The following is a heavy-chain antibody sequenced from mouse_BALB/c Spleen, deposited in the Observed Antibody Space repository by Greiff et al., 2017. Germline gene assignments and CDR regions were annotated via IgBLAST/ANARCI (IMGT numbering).Heavy chain of an antibody. CDR1: GFNIKDTY. CDR2: IDPANGNT. CDR3: ARTGRSGYAMDY. V-gene: IGHV14-3*02. Sequence: VQLQQSGAELVKPGASVKLSCTASGFNIKDTYMHWVKQRPEQGLEWIGRIDPANGNTKYDPKFQGKATITADTSSNPAYLQLSSLTSEDTAVYYCARTGRSGYAMDYWGQGTSVTVSS. J-gene: IGHJ4*01.